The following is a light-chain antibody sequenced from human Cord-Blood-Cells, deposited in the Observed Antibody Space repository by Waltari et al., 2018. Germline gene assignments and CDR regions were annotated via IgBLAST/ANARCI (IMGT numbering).Light chain of an antibody. V-gene: IGKV1-33*01. CDR1: QDISNY. CDR3: QQYDNLPPLT. CDR2: DAS. J-gene: IGKJ4*01. Sequence: DIQMTQSLSSLYASVGDRVTITCQASQDISNYLNWYQQKPGKAPKLLIYDASNLETGVPSRFSGSGSGTDFTFTISSLQPEDIATYYCQQYDNLPPLTFGGGTKVEIK.